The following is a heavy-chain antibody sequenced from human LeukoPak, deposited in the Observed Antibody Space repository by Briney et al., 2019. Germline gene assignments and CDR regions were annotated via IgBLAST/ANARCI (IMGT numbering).Heavy chain of an antibody. Sequence: SETLSLTCTVSGGSISTYYWSWIRQPPGKGLEWIGYIYYTGSTNYNPSLKSRVTISVDTSKNQFSLKLSSVTAADTAVYYCARVYGAGYDFRGAFDIWGQGTMVTVSS. J-gene: IGHJ3*02. CDR2: IYYTGST. CDR3: ARVYGAGYDFRGAFDI. D-gene: IGHD5-12*01. CDR1: GGSISTYY. V-gene: IGHV4-59*01.